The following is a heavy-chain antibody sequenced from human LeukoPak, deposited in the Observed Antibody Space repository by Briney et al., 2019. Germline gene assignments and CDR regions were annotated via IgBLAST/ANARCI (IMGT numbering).Heavy chain of an antibody. V-gene: IGHV1-24*01. Sequence: ASVKVSCKVSGHTLTELSMHWVRQAPGKGLEWMGGFDPEDDKTIYAQKFQGRVTMTEDTSTDTAYMELSSLRSEDTAVYYCARVHDTSGYYFLDVWGKGTTVTISS. J-gene: IGHJ6*03. CDR2: FDPEDDKT. CDR1: GHTLTELS. D-gene: IGHD3-22*01. CDR3: ARVHDTSGYYFLDV.